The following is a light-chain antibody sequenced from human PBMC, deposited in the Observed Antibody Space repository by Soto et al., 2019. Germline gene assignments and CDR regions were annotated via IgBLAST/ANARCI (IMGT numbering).Light chain of an antibody. V-gene: IGKV3-15*01. Sequence: EIVMTQSPATLSVSPGERATLSCRASQSVGSDLAWYQQKPGQAPRLLIYGASTRATDIPVRFSGSGSGTDFTLTISSLQSEDFAVYYCQQYNNWSPLTFGGGTKVDIK. CDR1: QSVGSD. CDR2: GAS. J-gene: IGKJ4*01. CDR3: QQYNNWSPLT.